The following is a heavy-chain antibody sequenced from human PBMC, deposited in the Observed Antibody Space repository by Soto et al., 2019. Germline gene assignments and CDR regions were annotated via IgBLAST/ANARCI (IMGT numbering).Heavy chain of an antibody. CDR1: GYTFTSYA. CDR2: INAGNGNT. J-gene: IGHJ4*01. CDR3: ARDIRSYYDSSGYYGDELDY. Sequence: ASVKVSCKASGYTFTSYAMHWVRQAPGQRLEWMGWINAGNGNTKYSQKFQGRVTITRDTSASTAYMELSSLRSEDTAVYYCARDIRSYYDSSGYYGDELDYWGHGTLVTLSS. D-gene: IGHD3-22*01. V-gene: IGHV1-3*01.